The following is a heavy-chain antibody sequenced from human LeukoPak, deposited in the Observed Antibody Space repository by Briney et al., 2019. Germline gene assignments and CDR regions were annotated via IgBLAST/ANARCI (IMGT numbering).Heavy chain of an antibody. Sequence: ASVKVSCKVSGCTLTELSMHWVRQAPGKGLEWMGGFDPEDGETIYAQKFQGRVTMTEDTSTDTAYMELSSLRSEDTAVYYCAARTIFGVVLDYWGQGTLVTVSS. D-gene: IGHD3-3*01. V-gene: IGHV1-24*01. CDR2: FDPEDGET. J-gene: IGHJ4*02. CDR1: GCTLTELS. CDR3: AARTIFGVVLDY.